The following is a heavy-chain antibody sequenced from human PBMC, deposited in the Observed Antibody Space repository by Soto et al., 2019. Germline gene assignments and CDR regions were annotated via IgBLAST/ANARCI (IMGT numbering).Heavy chain of an antibody. D-gene: IGHD3-22*01. Sequence: PSETLSLTCTVSGGSISSGDYYWSWIRQPPGKGLEWIGYIYYSGSTYYNPSLKSRVTISVDTSKNQLSLKLSSVTAADTAVYYCARDRMRNYDSSGEYGMDVWGQGTTVPVS. J-gene: IGHJ6*02. CDR3: ARDRMRNYDSSGEYGMDV. V-gene: IGHV4-30-4*01. CDR2: IYYSGST. CDR1: GGSISSGDYY.